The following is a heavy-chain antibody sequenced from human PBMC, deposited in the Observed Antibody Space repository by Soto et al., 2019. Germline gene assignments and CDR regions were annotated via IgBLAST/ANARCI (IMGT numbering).Heavy chain of an antibody. CDR3: AREAPGGYCSSASCYTDFYYYSGMDV. D-gene: IGHD2-2*02. Sequence: ASVKVSCKASGYTFTSYGISWVRQAPGQGLEWMGWISAYNGNTNYAQKLQGRVTMTTDTSTSTAYMELRSLRSDDTAVYYCAREAPGGYCSSASCYTDFYYYSGMDVWGQGTTVTVSS. CDR2: ISAYNGNT. J-gene: IGHJ6*02. V-gene: IGHV1-18*01. CDR1: GYTFTSYG.